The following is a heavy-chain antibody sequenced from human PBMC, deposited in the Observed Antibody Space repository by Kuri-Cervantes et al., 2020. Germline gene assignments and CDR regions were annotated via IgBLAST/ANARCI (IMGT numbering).Heavy chain of an antibody. J-gene: IGHJ3*02. Sequence: LRLSCAVSGGSISSGGYSWSWIRQPPGKGLEWIGYIYHSGSTYYNPSLKSRVTISVDRSKNQFSLKLSSVTAADTAVYYCARSPYCSSTSCSAFDIWGQGTMVTVSS. CDR2: IYHSGST. D-gene: IGHD2-2*01. CDR3: ARSPYCSSTSCSAFDI. V-gene: IGHV4-30-2*02. CDR1: GGSISSGGYS.